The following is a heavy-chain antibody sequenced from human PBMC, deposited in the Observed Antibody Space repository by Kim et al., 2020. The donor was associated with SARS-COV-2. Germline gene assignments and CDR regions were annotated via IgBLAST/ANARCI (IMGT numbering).Heavy chain of an antibody. CDR3: ARQSPTILPDY. CDR1: GYSFTTYA. CDR2: INTDTGKP. Sequence: ASVKVSCKASGYSFTTYAMNWMRQAPGQGLKWMGWINTDTGKPTYAQGFTGRFVFSLDTSVNTAYLQISSLEAGDAAIYYCARQSPTILPDYWGQGTLVTVSS. V-gene: IGHV7-4-1*02. D-gene: IGHD1-1*01. J-gene: IGHJ4*02.